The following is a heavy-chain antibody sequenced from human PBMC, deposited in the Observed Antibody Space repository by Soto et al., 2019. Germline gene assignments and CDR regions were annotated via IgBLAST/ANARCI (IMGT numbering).Heavy chain of an antibody. D-gene: IGHD4-17*01. CDR1: GGSFSGYY. Sequence: PSETLSLTCAVYGGSFSGYYWSWIRQPPWKGLEWIGEINHSGSTNYNPSLKSRVTISVDTSKNQFSLKLSSVTAADTAVYYCARAAYGDYDYWGQGTLVTVS. CDR2: INHSGST. CDR3: ARAAYGDYDY. J-gene: IGHJ4*02. V-gene: IGHV4-34*01.